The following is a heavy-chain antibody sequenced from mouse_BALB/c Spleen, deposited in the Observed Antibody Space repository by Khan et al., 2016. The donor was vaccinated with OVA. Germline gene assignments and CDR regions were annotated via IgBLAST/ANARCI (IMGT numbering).Heavy chain of an antibody. J-gene: IGHJ2*01. CDR2: INPTSGYT. CDR3: TRDRIDY. CDR1: GYTFTTYW. V-gene: IGHV1-7*01. Sequence: QVQLQQSGAELAKPGASVKMSCKASGYTFTTYWMHWVKQRPGQGLEWFGYINPTSGYTDYNEKFKDRATLSADRSSSTAYMQLSSLTSEDSAVYYCTRDRIDYWGQGTTLTVSS.